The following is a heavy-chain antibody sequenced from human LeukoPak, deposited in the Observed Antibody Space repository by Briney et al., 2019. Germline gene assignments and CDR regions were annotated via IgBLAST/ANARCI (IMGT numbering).Heavy chain of an antibody. Sequence: GGSLRLSCAASGLIVSSNYMSWVRQAPGKGLEWVSVIYSGGDGGITYYADSVKGRFTISRDNSKNTLYLQMNSLRAEDTAVYYCARDRITMVRGVIIKLYGMDVWGKGTTVTVSS. V-gene: IGHV3-53*01. J-gene: IGHJ6*04. CDR1: GLIVSSNY. D-gene: IGHD3-10*01. CDR2: IYSGGDGGIT. CDR3: ARDRITMVRGVIIKLYGMDV.